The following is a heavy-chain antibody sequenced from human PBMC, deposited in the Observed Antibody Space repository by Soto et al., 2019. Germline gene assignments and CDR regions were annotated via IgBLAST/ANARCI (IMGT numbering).Heavy chain of an antibody. CDR3: VTGEHLAR. J-gene: IGHJ4*02. V-gene: IGHV1-2*02. CDR2: INPKTGDT. CDR1: GSTFTDYY. Sequence: XSGQVSCXRSGSTFTDYYLNWVRQAPGRGLEWLGWINPKTGDTNNAQKFQGRVTMTTDTSISTGYMELSGLKSDDTAVYYCVTGEHLARWGQGTRVTVSS.